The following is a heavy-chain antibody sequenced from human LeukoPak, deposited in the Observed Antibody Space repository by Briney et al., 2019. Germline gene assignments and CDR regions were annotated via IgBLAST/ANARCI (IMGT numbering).Heavy chain of an antibody. Sequence: ASVKVSCKASGYTFTGYYMHWVRQAPGQGLEWMGWINPNSGGTNYAQKFQGWVTMTRDTSISTAYMELSRLRSDDTAVYYCARGSSSTEGVFDIWGQGTMVTVSP. CDR2: INPNSGGT. CDR1: GYTFTGYY. V-gene: IGHV1-2*04. D-gene: IGHD6-6*01. CDR3: ARGSSSTEGVFDI. J-gene: IGHJ3*02.